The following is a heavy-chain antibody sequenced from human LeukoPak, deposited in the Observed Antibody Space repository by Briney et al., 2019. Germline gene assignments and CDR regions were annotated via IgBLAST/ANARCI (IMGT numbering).Heavy chain of an antibody. CDR3: AREAGDAFDI. CDR1: GGSVSTGTYF. V-gene: IGHV4-61*01. Sequence: PSETLSLTCTVSGGSVSTGTYFWSWIRQPPGKGLEWIGYIYYSGSTNYNPSLKSRVTTSVDTSKNQFSLKLSSVTAADTAVYYCAREAGDAFDIWGQGTMVTVSS. J-gene: IGHJ3*02. CDR2: IYYSGST.